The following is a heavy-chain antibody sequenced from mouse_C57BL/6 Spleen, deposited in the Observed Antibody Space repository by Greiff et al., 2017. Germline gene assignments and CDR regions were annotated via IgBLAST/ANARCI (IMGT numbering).Heavy chain of an antibody. CDR3: ARRDYGYDGAMDY. CDR1: GYTFTSYW. Sequence: QVQLQQPGAELVKPGASVKLSCKASGYTFTSYWMQWVKQRPGQGLEWIGEIDPSDSYTNYNQKFKGKATLTVDTSSSTAYMQLSSLTSEDAAVYYCARRDYGYDGAMDYWGQGTSVTVSS. V-gene: IGHV1-50*01. J-gene: IGHJ4*01. D-gene: IGHD2-2*01. CDR2: IDPSDSYT.